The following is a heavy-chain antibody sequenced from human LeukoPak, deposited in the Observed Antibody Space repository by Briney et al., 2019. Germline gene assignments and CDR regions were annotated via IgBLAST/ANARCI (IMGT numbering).Heavy chain of an antibody. CDR2: ISAYNGNT. CDR3: ARVTRPMYNWNYVSRGLGSWFDP. D-gene: IGHD1-7*01. CDR1: GYTFTSYG. J-gene: IGHJ5*02. V-gene: IGHV1-18*01. Sequence: ASVKVSCKASGYTFTSYGISWVRQAPGQGLEWMGWISAYNGNTNYAQKLQGRVTMTTDTSTSTAYMELRSLRSDDTAVYYCARVTRPMYNWNYVSRGLGSWFDPWGQGTLVTVSS.